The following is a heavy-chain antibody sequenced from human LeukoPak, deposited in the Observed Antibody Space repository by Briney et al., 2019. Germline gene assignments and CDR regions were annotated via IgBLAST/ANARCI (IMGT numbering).Heavy chain of an antibody. D-gene: IGHD3-10*01. V-gene: IGHV4-38-2*02. J-gene: IGHJ6*03. CDR1: GYSISSGYY. CDR2: IYHSGST. Sequence: SETLSLTCTVSGYSISSGYYWGWIRQPPGKGLEWIGSIYHSGSTYYNPSLKSRVTISVDTSKNQFSLKLSSVTAADTAVYYCARGYGSGSFSYYYYMDVWGKGTTVTISS. CDR3: ARGYGSGSFSYYYYMDV.